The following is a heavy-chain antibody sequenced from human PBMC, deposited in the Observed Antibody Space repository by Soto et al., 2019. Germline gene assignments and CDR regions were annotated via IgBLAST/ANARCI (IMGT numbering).Heavy chain of an antibody. CDR2: IIPIFGTA. Sequence: ASVKVSCKASGGTFSSYAISWVRQAPGQGLEWMGGIIPIFGTANYAQKFQGRVTITADESTSTAYMELSSLRSEDTAVYYCAREMATILHYYYYYGMDVWGQGTTVTVSS. V-gene: IGHV1-69*13. D-gene: IGHD5-12*01. CDR3: AREMATILHYYYYYGMDV. CDR1: GGTFSSYA. J-gene: IGHJ6*02.